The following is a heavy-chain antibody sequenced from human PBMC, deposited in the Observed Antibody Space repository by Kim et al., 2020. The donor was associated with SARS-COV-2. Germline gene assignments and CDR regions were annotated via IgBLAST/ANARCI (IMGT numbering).Heavy chain of an antibody. V-gene: IGHV3-43*01. D-gene: IGHD4-17*01. J-gene: IGHJ2*01. Sequence: GGSLRLSCAASGFTFDDYTMHWVRQAPGKGLEWVSLISWDGGSTYYADSVKGRFTISRDNSKNSLYLQMNSLRTEDTALYYCAKEGHGYDYGGGGYFDLWGRGTLVTVSS. CDR2: ISWDGGST. CDR1: GFTFDDYT. CDR3: AKEGHGYDYGGGGYFDL.